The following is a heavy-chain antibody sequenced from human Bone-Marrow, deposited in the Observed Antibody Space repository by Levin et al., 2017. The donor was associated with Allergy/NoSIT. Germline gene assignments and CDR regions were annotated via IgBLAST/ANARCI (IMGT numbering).Heavy chain of an antibody. CDR2: INHIGIT. D-gene: IGHD2-15*01. V-gene: IGHV4-34*01. CDR1: GGSFSDYY. Sequence: GSLRLSCAVYGGSFSDYYWSWIRQPPGKGLEWLGEINHIGITKYTPSLKSRITISVDTSKSQFSLKVTSVTAADTAVYYCARESRYCSGGICYHYYYMDVWGKGTTVTVSS. CDR3: ARESRYCSGGICYHYYYMDV. J-gene: IGHJ6*03.